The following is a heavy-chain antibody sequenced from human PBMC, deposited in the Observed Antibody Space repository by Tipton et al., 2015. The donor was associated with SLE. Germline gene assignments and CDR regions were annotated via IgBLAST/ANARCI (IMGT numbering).Heavy chain of an antibody. Sequence: TLSLTCAVSGGSINSYNWWTWVRQPPGKGLEWIGEIYHRGNTYYNPSLKSPVTLSIDTSKNQFSLKMRSVTAADTAVYFCARGYCSDGVCYGFGFFDYWGQGNLVTVSS. CDR3: ARGYCSDGVCYGFGFFDY. CDR1: GGSINSYNW. J-gene: IGHJ4*02. D-gene: IGHD2-8*01. V-gene: IGHV4-4*01. CDR2: IYHRGNT.